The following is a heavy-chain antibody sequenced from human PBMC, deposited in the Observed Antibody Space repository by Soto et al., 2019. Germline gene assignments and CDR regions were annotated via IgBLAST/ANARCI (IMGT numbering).Heavy chain of an antibody. J-gene: IGHJ4*02. D-gene: IGHD5-18*01. CDR3: AREDVDTTMVYFDY. Sequence: QVQLVESGGGLVKPGGSLRLSCAASGFTLSDYYMSWIRQAPGKGLEWVSDISSCSTYTNYADSVKGRFTISRDNAKKSLYLQMNSLRAEDTAVYYCAREDVDTTMVYFDYWGQGTLVTVSS. V-gene: IGHV3-11*06. CDR2: ISSCSTYT. CDR1: GFTLSDYY.